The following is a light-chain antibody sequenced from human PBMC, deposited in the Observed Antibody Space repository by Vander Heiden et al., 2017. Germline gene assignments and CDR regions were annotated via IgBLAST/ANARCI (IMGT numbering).Light chain of an antibody. CDR1: SSNIGNNY. V-gene: IGLV1-51*01. Sequence: QSVLTPPPSVSAAPGQKVTISCSGSSSNIGNNYVSWYQQLPGTAPKLLIYDNNKRPSGIPDRFSGSKSGTSATLGITGLQTGDEADYYCGTWDSSLSAVVFGGGTKLTV. J-gene: IGLJ2*01. CDR3: GTWDSSLSAVV. CDR2: DNN.